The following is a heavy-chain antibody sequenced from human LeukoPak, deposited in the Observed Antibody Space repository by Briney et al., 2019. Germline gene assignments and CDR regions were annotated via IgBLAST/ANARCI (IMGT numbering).Heavy chain of an antibody. CDR1: GFTVSSNY. CDR2: IYTDGRT. D-gene: IGHD6-13*01. Sequence: GGSLRLSCAASGFTVSSNYMGWVREAPGKGLDWVSVIYTDGRTYSADSMKGRFTLSRDNSKNTLYLQMSSLRAEDTAVYYCARRRAASWSFDSWGQGTLVTVSS. CDR3: ARRRAASWSFDS. J-gene: IGHJ4*02. V-gene: IGHV3-66*04.